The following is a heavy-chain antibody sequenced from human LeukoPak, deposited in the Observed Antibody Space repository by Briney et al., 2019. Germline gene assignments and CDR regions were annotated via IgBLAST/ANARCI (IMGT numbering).Heavy chain of an antibody. D-gene: IGHD2-15*01. Sequence: SQTLSLTCTVSGGSISSGSYYWSWIRQPAGKGLEWIGRIYTSGSTNYNPSLKSRVTISVDTSKNQFSLKLSSVTAADTAVYYCARGSYCSGGSCYYFDYWGRGTLVTVSS. V-gene: IGHV4-61*02. CDR1: GGSISSGSYY. CDR2: IYTSGST. CDR3: ARGSYCSGGSCYYFDY. J-gene: IGHJ4*02.